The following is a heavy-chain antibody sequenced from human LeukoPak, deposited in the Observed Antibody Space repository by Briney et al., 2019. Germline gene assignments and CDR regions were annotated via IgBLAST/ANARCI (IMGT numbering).Heavy chain of an antibody. Sequence: PGRSLRLSCAASGFTLSTYAMHWVRQPPGKGREWVTVISYDGSNKDYADSVKGRFTISRDNPKITLYLQMNSLRVEDTAVHYCAKERDRDFVGGAFDIWGQGTLVTVSS. CDR2: ISYDGSNK. V-gene: IGHV3-30-3*01. CDR3: AKERDRDFVGGAFDI. J-gene: IGHJ3*02. D-gene: IGHD3-16*01. CDR1: GFTLSTYA.